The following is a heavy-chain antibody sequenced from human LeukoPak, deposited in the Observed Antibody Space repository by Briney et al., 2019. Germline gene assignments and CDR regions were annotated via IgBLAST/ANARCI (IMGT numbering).Heavy chain of an antibody. CDR1: GFTFSSYG. V-gene: IGHV3-33*01. CDR2: IWYDGSNK. D-gene: IGHD5-24*01. Sequence: PGGSLRLSCAASGFTFSSYGMHWVRQAPGKGLEWVAVIWYDGSNKYYADSVKGRFTISRDNSKNTLYLQMNSLRAEDTAVYYCAREMATLWGHYYYYGMDVWGQGTTVTVSS. J-gene: IGHJ6*02. CDR3: AREMATLWGHYYYYGMDV.